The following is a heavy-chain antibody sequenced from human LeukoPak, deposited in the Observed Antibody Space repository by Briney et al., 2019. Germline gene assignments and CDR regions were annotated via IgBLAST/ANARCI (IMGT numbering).Heavy chain of an antibody. CDR1: GFTFDDYA. CDR3: AKASGYYDSSGYSQPFDY. CDR2: ISWNSGSI. J-gene: IGHJ4*02. Sequence: GRSLRLSCAASGFTFDDYAMHWVRQAPGKGLEWVSGISWNSGSIGYADSVKGRFTISRDNAKNSLYLQMNSLRAEDMALYYCAKASGYYDSSGYSQPFDYWGQGTLVTVSS. D-gene: IGHD3-22*01. V-gene: IGHV3-9*03.